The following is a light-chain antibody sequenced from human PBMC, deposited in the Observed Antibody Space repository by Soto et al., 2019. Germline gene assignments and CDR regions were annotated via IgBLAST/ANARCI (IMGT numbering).Light chain of an antibody. CDR3: QQYDKLPYT. Sequence: DIQMTQSPSSLSASVGDRVTITCQASQDISNYLNWYQQKPGKAPRLLIYDASNLKTGVPSRFSGTGSGTDFTFTISGLQPEDIATYYCQQYDKLPYTFGQGTKLETK. J-gene: IGKJ2*01. CDR2: DAS. CDR1: QDISNY. V-gene: IGKV1-33*01.